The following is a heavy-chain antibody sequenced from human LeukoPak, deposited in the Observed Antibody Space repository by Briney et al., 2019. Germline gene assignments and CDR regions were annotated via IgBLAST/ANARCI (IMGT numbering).Heavy chain of an antibody. J-gene: IGHJ5*02. CDR2: INPNSGVT. CDR3: ARGYCSGGSCSGAWFDP. V-gene: IGHV1-2*02. CDR1: GYTLTGYH. Sequence: ASVKVSCKASGYTLTGYHIHWVRQAPGQGLEWMGWINPNSGVTNYAQKFQGRVTMTRDTSISTAYIEVNSLRSDDTAVYYCARGYCSGGSCSGAWFDPWGQGTLVTVSS. D-gene: IGHD2-15*01.